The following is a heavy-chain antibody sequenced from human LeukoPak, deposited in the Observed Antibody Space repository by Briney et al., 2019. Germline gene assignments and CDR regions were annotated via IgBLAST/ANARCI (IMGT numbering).Heavy chain of an antibody. V-gene: IGHV4-59*08. D-gene: IGHD5-12*01. CDR3: ARLNYDYFDY. CDR2: IYYSGST. J-gene: IGHJ4*02. Sequence: PSETLSLTCAVYGGSFSGYYWSWIRQPPGKGLEWIGYIYYSGSTNYNPSLKSRVTISVDTSKNQFSLKLSSVTAADTAVYYCARLNYDYFDYWGQGTLVTVSS. CDR1: GGSFSGYY.